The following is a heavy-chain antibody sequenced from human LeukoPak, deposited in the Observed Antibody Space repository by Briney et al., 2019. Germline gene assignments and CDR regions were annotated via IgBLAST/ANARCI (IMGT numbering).Heavy chain of an antibody. J-gene: IGHJ4*02. CDR3: ASGGYQLLAVDY. CDR2: ISNSGAST. D-gene: IGHD2-2*01. Sequence: GGSLRLSCAASGFTFSSYAMTWVRQAPVKGLEWVSAISNSGASTYYADSVKGRFTISRDNSKNTLYLQMNSLRAEDTAVYYCASGGYQLLAVDYWGQGTLVTVSS. CDR1: GFTFSSYA. V-gene: IGHV3-23*01.